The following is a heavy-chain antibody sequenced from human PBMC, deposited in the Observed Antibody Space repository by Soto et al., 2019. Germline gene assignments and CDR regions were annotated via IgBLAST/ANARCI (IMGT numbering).Heavy chain of an antibody. CDR3: AREFPPLGHDAFDI. CDR1: GGTFSSYA. CDR2: IIPIFGTA. Sequence: QVQLVQSGAEVKKPGSSVKVSCKASGGTFSSYAISWVRQAPGQGLEWMGGIIPIFGTANYAQKFQGRVTITADESKSTDYMELSSLRSEDTAVYYCAREFPPLGHDAFDIWGQGTMVTVSS. D-gene: IGHD7-27*01. V-gene: IGHV1-69*01. J-gene: IGHJ3*02.